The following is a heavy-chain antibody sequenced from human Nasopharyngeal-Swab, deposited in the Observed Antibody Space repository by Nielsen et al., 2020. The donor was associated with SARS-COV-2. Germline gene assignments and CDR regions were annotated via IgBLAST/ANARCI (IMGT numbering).Heavy chain of an antibody. J-gene: IGHJ4*02. Sequence: VSVKVSCKASGYTFTGYYIHWVRQAPGQGLEWMGRINPYSGGTNYAQKFQGRVTMTRDTSISTAYMELSRLRSDDTAVYYCARDYCGGDCFPDSWGQGTLVTVSS. CDR1: GYTFTGYY. CDR2: INPYSGGT. V-gene: IGHV1-2*06. CDR3: ARDYCGGDCFPDS. D-gene: IGHD2-21*02.